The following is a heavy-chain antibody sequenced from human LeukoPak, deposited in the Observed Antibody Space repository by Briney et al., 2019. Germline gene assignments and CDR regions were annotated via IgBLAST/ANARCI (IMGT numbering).Heavy chain of an antibody. J-gene: IGHJ4*02. V-gene: IGHV4-59*08. CDR3: AAAGAAAGTIDY. D-gene: IGHD6-13*01. Sequence: SETLSLTCTVSGGSISSYYWSWIRQPPGKGLEWIGYIYYSGSTSYNPSLKSRVTMSVDTSKNQFSLKLSSVTAADTAVYYCAAAGAAAGTIDYWGQGTLVTVSS. CDR1: GGSISSYY. CDR2: IYYSGST.